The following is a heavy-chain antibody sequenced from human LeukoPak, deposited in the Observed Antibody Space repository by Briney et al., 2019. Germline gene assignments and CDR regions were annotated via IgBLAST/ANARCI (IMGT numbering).Heavy chain of an antibody. CDR1: GFTVSSNY. CDR2: IYSSGST. V-gene: IGHV3-53*01. J-gene: IGHJ3*02. Sequence: PGGSLRLSCAASGFTVSSNYMSWVRQAPGKGLEWVSVIYSSGSTYYADSVKGRFTISRDNSKNTLHLQMNTLRAEDTAVYYCARAQDYQPGAFDIWGQGTMVTVSS. CDR3: ARAQDYQPGAFDI. D-gene: IGHD1-14*01.